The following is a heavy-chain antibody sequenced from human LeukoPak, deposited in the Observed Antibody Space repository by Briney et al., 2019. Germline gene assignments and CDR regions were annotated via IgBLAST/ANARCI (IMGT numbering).Heavy chain of an antibody. Sequence: ASVKVSCKASGYTFTSYGISWVRQAPGQGLEWMGWISAYNGNTNYAQKLQGRVTMTTDTSTSTAYMELRSLRSDDTAVYYCARESSIAARPRWFDPWGQGTLVTVSS. CDR2: ISAYNGNT. V-gene: IGHV1-18*01. D-gene: IGHD6-6*01. CDR1: GYTFTSYG. J-gene: IGHJ5*02. CDR3: ARESSIAARPRWFDP.